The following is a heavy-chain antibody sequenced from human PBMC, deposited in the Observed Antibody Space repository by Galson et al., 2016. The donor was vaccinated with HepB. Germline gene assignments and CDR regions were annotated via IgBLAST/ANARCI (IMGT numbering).Heavy chain of an antibody. CDR3: AKEPNYDFWSGHPFDY. D-gene: IGHD3-3*01. J-gene: IGHJ4*02. CDR1: GFTFSSYA. Sequence: SLRLSCAASGFTFSSYALSWVRQAPGKGLERVSVISGSGGTTYYADSVKGRFTISRDNSMNALYLQMNSLRAEDTAVYYCAKEPNYDFWSGHPFDYWGQGTLVTVSS. V-gene: IGHV3-23*01. CDR2: ISGSGGTT.